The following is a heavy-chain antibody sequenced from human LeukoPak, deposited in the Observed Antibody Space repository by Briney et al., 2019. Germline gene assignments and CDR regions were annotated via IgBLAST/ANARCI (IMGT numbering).Heavy chain of an antibody. CDR2: IKQDGSEK. V-gene: IGHV3-7*01. CDR1: GGSFSGYY. J-gene: IGHJ4*02. CDR3: ARDLWPEDF. D-gene: IGHD2-21*01. Sequence: PSETLSLTCAVCGGSFSGYYWSWIRQAPGKGLEWVANIKQDGSEKNYVDSVKGRFTISRDNAKNSLYLQMNSLRAEDTAVYYCARDLWPEDFWGQGTLVTVSS.